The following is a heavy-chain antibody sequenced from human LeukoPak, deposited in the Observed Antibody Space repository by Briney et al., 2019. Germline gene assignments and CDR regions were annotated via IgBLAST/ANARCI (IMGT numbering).Heavy chain of an antibody. CDR1: RYTFTRYY. CDR3: ARSFYCSSTSCYTMPYGMDV. V-gene: IGHV1-2*06. CDR2: INPNRGGT. D-gene: IGHD2-2*02. Sequence: ASVKVSCKASRYTFTRYYMHWVRQAAGQGREWMGRINPNRGGTNYAQKFQGRVTMTRDTSISTAYREPSRLRSDDTAVYYCARSFYCSSTSCYTMPYGMDVWGQGTTVTVSS. J-gene: IGHJ6*02.